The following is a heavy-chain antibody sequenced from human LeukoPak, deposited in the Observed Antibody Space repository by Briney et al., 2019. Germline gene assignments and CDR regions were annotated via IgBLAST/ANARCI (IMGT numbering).Heavy chain of an antibody. CDR3: ATGVRDYVWESYRYTNYFDY. D-gene: IGHD3-16*02. J-gene: IGHJ4*02. CDR2: FDPEDGET. Sequence: GASVKVSCKVSGYTRTELSMHWVRQAPGKGLEWVGGFDPEDGETIYAQKFQGRVTMTEDTSTDTAYMELSSLRSEDTAVYYCATGVRDYVWESYRYTNYFDYWGQGTLVTVSS. V-gene: IGHV1-24*01. CDR1: GYTRTELS.